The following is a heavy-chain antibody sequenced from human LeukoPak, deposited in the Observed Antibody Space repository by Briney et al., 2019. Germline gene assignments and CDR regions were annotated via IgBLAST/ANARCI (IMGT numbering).Heavy chain of an antibody. V-gene: IGHV3-30*18. CDR1: GFTFSSHG. CDR3: AKDNYYDSSGYLDY. D-gene: IGHD3-22*01. J-gene: IGHJ4*02. CDR2: ISYDGGNK. Sequence: PGGSLRLSCAASGFTFSSHGMHWVRQAPGKGLEWVAVISYDGGNKYYADSVKGRFTISRDNSKNTLYLQMNSLRAEDTAVYYCAKDNYYDSSGYLDYWGQGTLVTVSS.